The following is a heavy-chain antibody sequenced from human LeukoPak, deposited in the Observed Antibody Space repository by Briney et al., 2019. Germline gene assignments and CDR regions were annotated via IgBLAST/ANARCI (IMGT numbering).Heavy chain of an antibody. CDR3: TRDRDPELGFWFDP. D-gene: IGHD3-16*01. J-gene: IGHJ5*02. CDR2: IRSKAYGGTT. Sequence: GGSLRLSCTASGFTFGDYAMSWVRQAPGKGLEWVGFIRSKAYGGTTEYAASVKGRFTISRDDSKSIAYLQMNSLKTEDTAVYYCTRDRDPELGFWFDPWGQGTLVTVSS. V-gene: IGHV3-49*04. CDR1: GFTFGDYA.